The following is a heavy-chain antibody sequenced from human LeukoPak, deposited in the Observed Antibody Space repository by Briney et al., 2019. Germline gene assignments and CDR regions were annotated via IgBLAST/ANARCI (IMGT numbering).Heavy chain of an antibody. Sequence: PGRSLRLSCAASGFTFSSYGMHWVRQAPGKGLEWVAVIWYDGSNKYYADSVKGRFTISRDNSKNTLYLQMNSLRAEDTAVYYCARVRRWYSNAFDIWGQGTMVTVSS. V-gene: IGHV3-33*01. CDR2: IWYDGSNK. J-gene: IGHJ3*02. CDR3: ARVRRWYSNAFDI. D-gene: IGHD2-21*01. CDR1: GFTFSSYG.